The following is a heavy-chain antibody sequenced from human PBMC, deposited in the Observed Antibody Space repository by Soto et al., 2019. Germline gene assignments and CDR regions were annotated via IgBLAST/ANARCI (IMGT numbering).Heavy chain of an antibody. CDR2: IYHSGST. J-gene: IGHJ4*02. CDR1: GGSISSGCYS. D-gene: IGHD3-10*01. CDR3: ARGAMVRGVIRSFDY. V-gene: IGHV4-30-2*01. Sequence: SETLSLTCTVSGGSISSGCYSWSWIRQPPGKGLEWIGYIYHSGSTYYNPSLKSRVTISVDRSKNQFSLKLSSVTAADTAVYYCARGAMVRGVIRSFDYWGQGTLVTVSS.